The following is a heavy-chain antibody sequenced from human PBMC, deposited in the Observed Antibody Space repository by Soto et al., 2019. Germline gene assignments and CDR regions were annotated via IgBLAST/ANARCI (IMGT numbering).Heavy chain of an antibody. CDR1: GYSFTSYW. J-gene: IGHJ6*02. CDR2: IDPSDSYT. Sequence: GESLKISFKGSGYSFTSYWISWVRQMPGKGLEWMGRIDPSDSYTNYSPSFQGHVTISADKSISTAYLQWSSLKASDTAMYYCARRGNGYYYYYGMDVWGQGTTVTV. CDR3: ARRGNGYYYYYGMDV. V-gene: IGHV5-10-1*01. D-gene: IGHD4-4*01.